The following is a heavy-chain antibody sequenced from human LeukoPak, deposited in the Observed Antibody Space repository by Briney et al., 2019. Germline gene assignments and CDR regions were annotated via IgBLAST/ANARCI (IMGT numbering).Heavy chain of an antibody. CDR1: DGSISNYF. CDR3: ARHGRMVIMSKFSTGIDQ. J-gene: IGHJ4*02. V-gene: IGHV4-59*08. D-gene: IGHD2-8*01. Sequence: SETLSLTCTVPDGSISNYFWSWIRQPPGRGLEWVGYIYYTGMTNSNPSLKSRVTISMDTSKNQFSLNLRSVTAADTAIYYCARHGRMVIMSKFSTGIDQWGQGTLVTVSS. CDR2: IYYTGMT.